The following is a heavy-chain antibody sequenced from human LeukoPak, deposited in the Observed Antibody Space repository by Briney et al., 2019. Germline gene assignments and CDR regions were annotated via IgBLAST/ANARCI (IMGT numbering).Heavy chain of an antibody. CDR1: GFTVSSTY. CDR3: ARRLLTGYYEF. CDR2: LYSGDTT. Sequence: GGSLRLSCAASGFTVSSTYMSWVRQAPGKGLKWVSALYSGDTTYYANSVKGRFTISRDNSKNMLYLQMNSLRAEDTAVYYCARRLLTGYYEFWGQGTLVTVSS. V-gene: IGHV3-66*01. J-gene: IGHJ4*02. D-gene: IGHD3-9*01.